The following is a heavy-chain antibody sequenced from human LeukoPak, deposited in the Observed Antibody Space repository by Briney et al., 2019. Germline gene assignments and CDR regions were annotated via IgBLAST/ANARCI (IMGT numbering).Heavy chain of an antibody. D-gene: IGHD2-2*03. Sequence: SVKVSCKASGGTFSSYAISWVRQAPGQGLEWMGGIIPIFGTANYAQKFQGRVTITTDESTSTAYMELSSLRSEDTAVYYCASYSGFCSSTSCLKGAFDIWGQGTMVTVSS. V-gene: IGHV1-69*05. CDR1: GGTFSSYA. CDR2: IIPIFGTA. J-gene: IGHJ3*02. CDR3: ASYSGFCSSTSCLKGAFDI.